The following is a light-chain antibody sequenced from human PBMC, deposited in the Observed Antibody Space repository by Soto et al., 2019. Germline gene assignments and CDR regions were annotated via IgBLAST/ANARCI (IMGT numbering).Light chain of an antibody. Sequence: QSVLTQPPSASGSPGQSVTISCTGTKNDIGVYDFVSGYQHHPGKSPRLIIYEVVQRPSGVHDRFSGSKSGNTASLTVSGLQAADEADYFCKSYAGSNTYVFGSGTKLTVL. CDR1: KNDIGVYDF. CDR2: EVV. V-gene: IGLV2-8*01. CDR3: KSYAGSNTYV. J-gene: IGLJ1*01.